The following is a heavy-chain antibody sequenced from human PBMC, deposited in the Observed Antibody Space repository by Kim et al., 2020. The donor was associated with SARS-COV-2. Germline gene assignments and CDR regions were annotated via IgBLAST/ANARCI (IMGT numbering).Heavy chain of an antibody. J-gene: IGHJ3*02. D-gene: IGHD2-15*01. V-gene: IGHV3-74*01. Sequence: GGSLRLSCVVSGFTLSSHWMHWVRQVPGKGLAWVSRLSTDGSSTVYADSVKGRFSISRDNAKNTLYLQMNSLRAEDTAVYYCARGWAFDIWGQGTMVTVSS. CDR3: ARGWAFDI. CDR1: GFTLSSHW. CDR2: LSTDGSST.